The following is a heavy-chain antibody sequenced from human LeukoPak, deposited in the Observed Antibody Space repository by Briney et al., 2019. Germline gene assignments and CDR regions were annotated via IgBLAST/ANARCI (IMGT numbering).Heavy chain of an antibody. CDR1: GGSFSGYY. J-gene: IGHJ4*02. CDR3: ARGTPLYSSSCRPLDY. D-gene: IGHD6-13*01. V-gene: IGHV4-34*01. Sequence: SETLSLTCAVCGGSFSGYYWSWIRQPPGKGLEWIGEINHSGSTNYNPSLKSRVTISVDTSKNQFSLKLSSVSAADTAVYYGARGTPLYSSSCRPLDYGGQGTLVTVTS. CDR2: INHSGST.